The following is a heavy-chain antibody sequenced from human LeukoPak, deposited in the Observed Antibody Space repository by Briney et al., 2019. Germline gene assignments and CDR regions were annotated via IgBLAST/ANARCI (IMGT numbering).Heavy chain of an antibody. D-gene: IGHD2-15*01. CDR3: ARAADSCSGGSCFPDYGMDV. V-gene: IGHV4-61*08. CDR2: IYYSGST. Sequence: SETLSLTCAVSGGSISSGGYSWSWIRQPPGKGLEWIGYIYYSGSTNYNPSLKSRVTISVDTSKNQFSLKLSSVTAADTAVYYCARAADSCSGGSCFPDYGMDVWGQGTTVTVSS. CDR1: GGSISSGGYS. J-gene: IGHJ6*02.